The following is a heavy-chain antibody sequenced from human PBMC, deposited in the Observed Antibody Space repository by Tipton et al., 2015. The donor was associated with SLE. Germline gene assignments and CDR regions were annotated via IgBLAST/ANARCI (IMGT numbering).Heavy chain of an antibody. Sequence: TLSLTCTVSGGSISSYYWSWIRQPAGKGLEWNGRIYTSGSTSHNPSHKSRVSVSVDTSRKQFFLNLNSVTAADTAVYYCARDLGGGAFDIWGQGTMVTVSS. CDR2: IYTSGST. D-gene: IGHD3-16*01. V-gene: IGHV4-4*07. CDR3: ARDLGGGAFDI. J-gene: IGHJ3*02. CDR1: GGSISSYY.